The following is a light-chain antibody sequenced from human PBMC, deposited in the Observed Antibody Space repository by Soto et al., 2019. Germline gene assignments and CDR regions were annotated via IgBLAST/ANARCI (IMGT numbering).Light chain of an antibody. Sequence: QSVLTQPASVSGSPGQSIAISCTGTSSDVGGYNYVSWYQQHPGKAPKLMIYDVNNRPSGVSNRFSGSKSSNTASLTISGLQAEDEADYCCCSYTTSSTYVFGTGTKVTVL. CDR2: DVN. V-gene: IGLV2-14*03. J-gene: IGLJ1*01. CDR1: SSDVGGYNY. CDR3: CSYTTSSTYV.